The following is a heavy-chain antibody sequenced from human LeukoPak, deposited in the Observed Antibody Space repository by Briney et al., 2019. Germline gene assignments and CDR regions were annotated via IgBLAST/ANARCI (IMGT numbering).Heavy chain of an antibody. Sequence: GGSLRLSCAASGFTFSSYAMSWVRQAPGRGLEWVSLISDSGDRTYYADSVMGRFTISRDNSKNTLYLQMNSLRAEDTAVYYCAKGRGSSWFTSSYSMDVWGKGTTVTVSS. CDR3: AKGRGSSWFTSSYSMDV. J-gene: IGHJ6*03. D-gene: IGHD6-13*01. CDR1: GFTFSSYA. V-gene: IGHV3-23*01. CDR2: ISDSGDRT.